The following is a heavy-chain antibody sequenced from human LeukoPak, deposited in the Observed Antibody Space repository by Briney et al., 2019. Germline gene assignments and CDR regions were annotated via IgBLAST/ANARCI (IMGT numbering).Heavy chain of an antibody. D-gene: IGHD3-10*01. CDR2: ISAYNGNT. J-gene: IGHJ6*03. Sequence: ASVKVSCKASGYTFTSYGISWVRQAPGQGLEWMGWISAYNGNTNYAQKLQGRVTMTTDTSTSTAYMELRSLRSEDTAVYYCARGLRSGGLLWFREFMPPGIGHNYYYYYMDVWGKGTTVTVSS. V-gene: IGHV1-18*01. CDR1: GYTFTSYG. CDR3: ARGLRSGGLLWFREFMPPGIGHNYYYYYMDV.